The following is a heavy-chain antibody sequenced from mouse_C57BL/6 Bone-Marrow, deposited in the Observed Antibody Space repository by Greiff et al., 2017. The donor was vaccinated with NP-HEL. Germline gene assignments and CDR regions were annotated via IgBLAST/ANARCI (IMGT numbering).Heavy chain of an antibody. CDR1: GYTFTSYW. V-gene: IGHV1-62-3*01. J-gene: IGHJ4*01. D-gene: IGHD2-4*01. CDR2: IDPNSGGT. Sequence: QVQLPGAELVKPGASVKLSSKASGYTFTSYWMHWVKQRPGRGLEWIGRIDPNSGGTKYNEKFKSKATLTVDKPSSTAYMQLSSLTSEDSAVYYCARSKGLRRRDYYAMDYWGQGTSVTVSS. CDR3: ARSKGLRRRDYYAMDY.